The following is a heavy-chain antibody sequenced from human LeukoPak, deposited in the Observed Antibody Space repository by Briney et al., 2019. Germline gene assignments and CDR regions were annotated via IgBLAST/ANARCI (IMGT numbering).Heavy chain of an antibody. D-gene: IGHD3-22*01. V-gene: IGHV1-69*05. J-gene: IGHJ1*01. CDR2: IIPIFGTA. CDR1: GGTFSSYA. CDR3: TRDRLVPYYYDSSGYYAEFLH. Sequence: SAKVSCKASGGTFSSYAISWVRQAPGQGLEWMGGIIPIFGTANYAQKFQGRVTITTDESTSTAYMELSSLRSEDTAVYYCTRDRLVPYYYDSSGYYAEFLHWGQGTLVTVSS.